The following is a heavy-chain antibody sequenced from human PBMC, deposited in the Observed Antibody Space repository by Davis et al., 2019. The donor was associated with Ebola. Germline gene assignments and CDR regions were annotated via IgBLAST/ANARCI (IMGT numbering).Heavy chain of an antibody. CDR2: CNNSGST. CDR3: ARGNYGDYIVLYYYNMDV. J-gene: IGHJ6*04. D-gene: IGHD4-17*01. CDR1: AASISTYH. V-gene: IGHV4-59*01. Sequence: MPSETLSLTCTVPAASISTYHWHWIRQSPGKGRDWIGYCNNSGSTNYSPSLRSRVTMSVDTSNNQFSLKLSSVTAADTAVYYCARGNYGDYIVLYYYNMDVWGEGTTVTVSS.